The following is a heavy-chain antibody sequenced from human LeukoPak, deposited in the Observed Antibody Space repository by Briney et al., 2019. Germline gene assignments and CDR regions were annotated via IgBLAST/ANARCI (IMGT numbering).Heavy chain of an antibody. J-gene: IGHJ4*02. CDR1: GYRFTSYW. Sequence: HGGSLKISCKGSGYRFTSYWIGWVRQMPGKGLEGMGIIYPGDSDTRYSPSFQGQVTLSADKSLSTAYLQWSSLKASDAAMYYCASDRSGAYSNWGQGTLVTVSS. V-gene: IGHV5-51*01. CDR2: IYPGDSDT. CDR3: ASDRSGAYSN. D-gene: IGHD2-21*01.